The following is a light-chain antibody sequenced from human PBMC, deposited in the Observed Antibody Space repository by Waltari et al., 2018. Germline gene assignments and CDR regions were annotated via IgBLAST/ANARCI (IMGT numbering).Light chain of an antibody. Sequence: DIVMTQSPESLAVSLGERATINCKSSESVLYSSNNKNHLAWYQQKPGQPPKLLLYWASTRKAGVPDRFRGSRSETDFTLTVTSLQAEDAAVYYCQQYYSTPLTFGGGTRVEI. CDR1: ESVLYSSNNKNH. CDR3: QQYYSTPLT. J-gene: IGKJ4*01. V-gene: IGKV4-1*01. CDR2: WAS.